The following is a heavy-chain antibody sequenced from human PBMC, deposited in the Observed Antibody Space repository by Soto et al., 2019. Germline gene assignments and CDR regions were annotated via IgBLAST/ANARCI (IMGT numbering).Heavy chain of an antibody. CDR2: IYYSGNT. CDR1: GGSISSSSYY. CDR3: ARSQTTVTSYDY. J-gene: IGHJ4*02. D-gene: IGHD4-17*01. V-gene: IGHV4-39*01. Sequence: PSETLSLTCTVSGGSISSSSYYWGWIRQPPGKGLEWIGSIYYSGNTYYNPSLKSRVTISVDTAKNQFSLKLSSVTAADTAVYYCARSQTTVTSYDYWGQGTLVTV.